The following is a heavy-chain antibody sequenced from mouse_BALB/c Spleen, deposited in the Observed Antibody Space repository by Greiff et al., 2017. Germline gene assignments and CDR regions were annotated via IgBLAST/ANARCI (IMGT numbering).Heavy chain of an antibody. CDR1: GFTFSSYG. V-gene: IGHV5-6-3*01. D-gene: IGHD2-10*02. CDR3: ARDKYGNYAWFAY. CDR2: INSNGGST. J-gene: IGHJ3*01. Sequence: EVQLQQSGGGLVQPGGSLKLSCAASGFTFSSYGMSWVRQTPDKRLELVATINSNGGSTYYPDSVKGRFTISRDNAKNTLYLQMSSLKSEDTAMYYCARDKYGNYAWFAYWGQGTLVTVSA.